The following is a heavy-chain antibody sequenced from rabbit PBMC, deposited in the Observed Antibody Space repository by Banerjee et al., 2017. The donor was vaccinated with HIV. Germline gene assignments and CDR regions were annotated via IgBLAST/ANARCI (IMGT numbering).Heavy chain of an antibody. CDR3: ASDMGGSHDFNL. CDR2: IYAGSTGNT. V-gene: IGHV1S40*01. Sequence: QSLEESGGDLVKPEGSLTLTCTASGFSFSSSYYMCWVRQAPGKGLEWIACIYAGSTGNTYYASWAKGRFTISKTSSTTVTLQMTSLTVADTATYFCASDMGGSHDFNLWGPGTLVTVS. D-gene: IGHD4-2*01. CDR1: GFSFSSSYY. J-gene: IGHJ4*01.